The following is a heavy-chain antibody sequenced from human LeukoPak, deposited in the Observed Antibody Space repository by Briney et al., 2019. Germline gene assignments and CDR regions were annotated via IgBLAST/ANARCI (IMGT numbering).Heavy chain of an antibody. Sequence: GASVKVSCKVSGYTLTELSMHWVRQAPGKGLEWMGGFDPEDGETIYAQKFQGRVTMTEGTSTDTAYMELSSLTTEDTAVYYCASYSNYLYYFDYWGQGTLVTVSS. J-gene: IGHJ4*02. D-gene: IGHD4-11*01. CDR1: GYTLTELS. CDR2: FDPEDGET. CDR3: ASYSNYLYYFDY. V-gene: IGHV1-24*01.